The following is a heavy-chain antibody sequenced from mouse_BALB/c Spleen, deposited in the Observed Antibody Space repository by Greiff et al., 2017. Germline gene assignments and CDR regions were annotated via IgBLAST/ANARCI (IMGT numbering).Heavy chain of an antibody. CDR3: TRQGTTALYYAMDY. CDR2: IRLKSNNYAT. J-gene: IGHJ4*01. D-gene: IGHD1-2*01. V-gene: IGHV6-6*02. Sequence: EVMLVESGGGLVQPGGSMKLSCVASGFTFSNYWMNWVRQSPEKGLEWVAEIRLKSNNYATHYAESVKGRFTISRDDSKSSVYLQMNNLRAEDTGIYYCTRQGTTALYYAMDYWGQGTSVTVSS. CDR1: GFTFSNYW.